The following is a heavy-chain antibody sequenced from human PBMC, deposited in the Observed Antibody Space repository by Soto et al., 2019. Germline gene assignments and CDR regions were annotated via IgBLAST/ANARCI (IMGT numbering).Heavy chain of an antibody. CDR1: GYTFTSYA. D-gene: IGHD3-9*01. V-gene: IGHV1-3*01. CDR3: ARSADYDILTGYSSNWFDP. Sequence: QVQLVQSGAEVKKPGASVKVSCKASGYTFTSYAMHWVRQAPGQRLAWMGWINAGNGNTKYSQKFQGRVTITRDTSASTAYMELSSLRSEDTAVYYCARSADYDILTGYSSNWFDPWGQGTLVTVSS. CDR2: INAGNGNT. J-gene: IGHJ5*02.